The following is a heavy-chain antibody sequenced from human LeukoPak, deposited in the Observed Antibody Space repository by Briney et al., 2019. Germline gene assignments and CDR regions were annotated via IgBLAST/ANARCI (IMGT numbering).Heavy chain of an antibody. J-gene: IGHJ5*02. V-gene: IGHV3-7*01. CDR3: ARDLGRGWFDP. Sequence: GGSLRLSCAASGFTFSSYWMSWVRQAPGKGLECVANIKQDGSEKYYVDSVKGRFTISRDNAKNSLYLQMNSLRAEDTAVYYCARDLGRGWFDPWGQGTLVTVS. CDR1: GFTFSSYW. CDR2: IKQDGSEK.